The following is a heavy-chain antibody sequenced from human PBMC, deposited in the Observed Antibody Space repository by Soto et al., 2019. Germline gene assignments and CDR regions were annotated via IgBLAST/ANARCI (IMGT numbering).Heavy chain of an antibody. D-gene: IGHD3-10*01. J-gene: IGHJ4*02. V-gene: IGHV4-31*03. CDR1: GGSINTGSFF. CDR3: ARAKFYRGVMDQFDY. Sequence: SETLSLTCNVSGGSINTGSFFWSWVRQHPGKGLEWIGYFYYTGSTYYNPSLESRVTITADTSQNQLSLRLTSVTAADTAVYYCARAKFYRGVMDQFDYWGQGTPVT. CDR2: FYYTGST.